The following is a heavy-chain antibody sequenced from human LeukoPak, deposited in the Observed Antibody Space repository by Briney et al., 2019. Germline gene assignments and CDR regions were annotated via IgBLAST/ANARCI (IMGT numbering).Heavy chain of an antibody. CDR2: IYYSGST. D-gene: IGHD2-15*01. Sequence: PSETPSLTCTVSGGSISGYFWSWIRQPPGKGLEWIGYIYYSGSTNYNPSLESRVTISVDKSKNQFSLKLRSVTAADTAVYYCARPLSLGYCSGGSCYGRGAWFDRWGQGTLVTVSS. CDR1: GGSISGYF. CDR3: ARPLSLGYCSGGSCYGRGAWFDR. V-gene: IGHV4-59*12. J-gene: IGHJ5*02.